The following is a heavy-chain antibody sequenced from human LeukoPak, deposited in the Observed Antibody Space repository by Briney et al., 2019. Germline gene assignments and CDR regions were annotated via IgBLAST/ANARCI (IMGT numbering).Heavy chain of an antibody. J-gene: IGHJ4*02. Sequence: PGGSLRLSCAASGFTSSSYDMHWVRQATGKGLEWVSAIGTAGDPYYPGSVKGRFTISRENAKNSLYLQMNSLRAGDTAVYYCARGIAAAGLYYFDYWGQGTLVTVSS. CDR2: IGTAGDP. V-gene: IGHV3-13*05. CDR3: ARGIAAAGLYYFDY. CDR1: GFTSSSYD. D-gene: IGHD6-13*01.